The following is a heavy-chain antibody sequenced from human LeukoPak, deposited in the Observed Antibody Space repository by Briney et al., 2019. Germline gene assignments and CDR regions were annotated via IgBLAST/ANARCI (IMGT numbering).Heavy chain of an antibody. J-gene: IGHJ5*02. CDR2: IYYSGDI. CDR3: ARKPAARGWFDP. D-gene: IGHD2-2*01. CDR1: GYSISSDNW. Sequence: PSETLSLTCTVSGYSISSDNWWGWIRPPPGEGLEWIGYIYYSGDIYYNPSLKSRVTMSVDTSRNQFSLKLSSVTAVGTAVYFCARKPAARGWFDPWGQGTLVTVSS. V-gene: IGHV4-28*05.